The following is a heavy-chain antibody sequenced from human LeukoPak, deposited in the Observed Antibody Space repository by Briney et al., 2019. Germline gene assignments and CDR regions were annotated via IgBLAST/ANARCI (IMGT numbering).Heavy chain of an antibody. CDR2: ISTSGITI. CDR3: ARDNGAYDFDY. D-gene: IGHD5-12*01. CDR1: GFAFSSYE. V-gene: IGHV3-48*03. J-gene: IGHJ4*02. Sequence: GGSLRLSCAASGFAFSSYEMNWVRQAPGKGLEWVSYISTSGITIYYADSVKGRFTISRDNAKNSLSLQMNSLRAEDTAVYYCARDNGAYDFDYWGQGTLVTVSS.